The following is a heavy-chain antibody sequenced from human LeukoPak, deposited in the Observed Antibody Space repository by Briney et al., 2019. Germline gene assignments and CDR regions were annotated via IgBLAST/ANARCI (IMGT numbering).Heavy chain of an antibody. CDR1: GFPFRSYW. CDR3: ARKSGDPFDY. Sequence: GSLRLSCAASGFPFRSYWMSWVRQAPGKGLEWVANINEDGGEKYYADSVKGRFTISRDNARNSLYVQMNNLRAEDTAVYYCARKSGDPFDYWGQGTLVAVSS. V-gene: IGHV3-7*01. J-gene: IGHJ4*02. CDR2: INEDGGEK. D-gene: IGHD4-17*01.